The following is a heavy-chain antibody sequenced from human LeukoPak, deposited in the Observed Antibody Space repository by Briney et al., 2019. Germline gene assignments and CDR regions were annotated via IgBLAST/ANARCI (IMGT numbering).Heavy chain of an antibody. V-gene: IGHV4-34*01. CDR2: IYYSGST. Sequence: PSETLSLTCAVYGGSFSGYYWTWIRQPPGKGLEWIGSIYYSGSTYYNPSLKSRVTISVDTSKNQFSLKLSSVTAADTAVYYCARHGEQWLVRESNWFDPWGQGTLVTVSS. J-gene: IGHJ5*02. D-gene: IGHD6-19*01. CDR1: GGSFSGYY. CDR3: ARHGEQWLVRESNWFDP.